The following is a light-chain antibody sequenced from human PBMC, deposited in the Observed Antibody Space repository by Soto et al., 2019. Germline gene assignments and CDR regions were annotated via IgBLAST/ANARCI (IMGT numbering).Light chain of an antibody. J-gene: IGLJ3*02. Sequence: QSVLTQPLSASGTPGQRVTISCSGSSSNIGSNTVSWYQQFPGTAPKLLIHNNNQRPSGVPDRFSGSKSGTSASLAISGLQSDDEADYYCAAWDDSLDGFWVFGGGTKLTVL. CDR3: AAWDDSLDGFWV. V-gene: IGLV1-44*01. CDR1: SSNIGSNT. CDR2: NNN.